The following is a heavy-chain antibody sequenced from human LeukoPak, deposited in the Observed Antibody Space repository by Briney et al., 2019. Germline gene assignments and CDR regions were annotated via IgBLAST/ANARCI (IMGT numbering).Heavy chain of an antibody. CDR2: IYYSGSI. CDR3: ARWYSSSSNWFDP. J-gene: IGHJ5*02. V-gene: IGHV4-39*07. CDR1: GGSISSSSYY. D-gene: IGHD6-6*01. Sequence: PSETLSLTCTVSGGSISSSSYYWGWIRQPPGKGLEWIGSIYYSGSIYYNPSLKSRVTISVDTSKNQFSLKLSSVTAADTAVYYCARWYSSSSNWFDPWGQGTLVTVSS.